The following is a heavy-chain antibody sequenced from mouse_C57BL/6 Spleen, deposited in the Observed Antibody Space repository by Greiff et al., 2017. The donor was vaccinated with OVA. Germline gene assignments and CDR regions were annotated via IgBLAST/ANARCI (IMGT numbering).Heavy chain of an antibody. V-gene: IGHV7-3*01. J-gene: IGHJ4*01. CDR1: GFTFTDYY. CDR3: ARYKGYYSNHYYAMDY. CDR2: IRNKANGYTT. Sequence: EVMLVESGGGLVQPGGSLSLSCAASGFTFTDYYMSWVRQPPGKALEWLGFIRNKANGYTTEYSASVKGRFTISRDNSQSILYLQMNALRAEDSATYYCARYKGYYSNHYYAMDYWGQGTSVTVSS. D-gene: IGHD2-5*01.